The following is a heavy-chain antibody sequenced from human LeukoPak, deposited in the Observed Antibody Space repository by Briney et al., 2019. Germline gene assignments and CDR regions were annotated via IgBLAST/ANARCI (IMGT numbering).Heavy chain of an antibody. V-gene: IGHV4-39*01. CDR3: ARAGIVVVNDAFDI. CDR1: GGSISSSSYY. Sequence: SETLSLTCTVSGGSISSSSYYWGWIRQTPGKGLEWIGSIYYSGSTFYSPSLKSRVTISVDTSKNQFSLKLSSVTAADTAVYYCARAGIVVVNDAFDIWGQGTMVTVSS. D-gene: IGHD3-22*01. CDR2: IYYSGST. J-gene: IGHJ3*02.